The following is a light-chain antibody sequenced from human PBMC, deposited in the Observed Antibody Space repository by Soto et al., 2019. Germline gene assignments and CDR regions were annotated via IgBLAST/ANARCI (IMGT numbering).Light chain of an antibody. V-gene: IGKV1-27*01. Sequence: DLQMTQSPSSLSASVGDRVTVTCRASQGISSFLAWYQQKPGKVPKLLIYAASTLQSGVPSRFSGSGYGTDFTLTISSLQPEDVATYYCQKYDSAPSLTFGGGTKVEIK. CDR2: AAS. CDR3: QKYDSAPSLT. CDR1: QGISSF. J-gene: IGKJ4*01.